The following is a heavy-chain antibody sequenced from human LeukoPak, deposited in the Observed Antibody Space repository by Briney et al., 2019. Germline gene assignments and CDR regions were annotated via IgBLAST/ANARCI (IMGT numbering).Heavy chain of an antibody. CDR2: ISGSGGST. Sequence: PGGSLRPSCAASGFTFSRYAMTWVRQAPGKGLEWVSAISGSGGSTYYADSVKGRFTISRDNSKNTLYLQMNSLRAEDTAVYYCANLDIAMVPNREYWGQGTLVTVSS. CDR1: GFTFSRYA. J-gene: IGHJ4*02. V-gene: IGHV3-23*01. D-gene: IGHD5-18*01. CDR3: ANLDIAMVPNREY.